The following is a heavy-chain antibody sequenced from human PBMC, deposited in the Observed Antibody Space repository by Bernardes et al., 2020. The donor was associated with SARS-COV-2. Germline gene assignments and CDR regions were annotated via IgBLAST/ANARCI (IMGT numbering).Heavy chain of an antibody. CDR3: ARRDDSDFAAFDI. V-gene: IGHV1-2*06. Sequence: ASVKVSCKASGYTFTDNEMHWVRQAPGQGPEWMGRINPLTGSKDYAQKFQGRVTMSRDTPLSAAYMELSRLTSDDTALYYCARRDDSDFAAFDIWGQGTTVTVSS. CDR2: INPLTGSK. D-gene: IGHD5-18*01. CDR1: GYTFTDNE. J-gene: IGHJ3*02.